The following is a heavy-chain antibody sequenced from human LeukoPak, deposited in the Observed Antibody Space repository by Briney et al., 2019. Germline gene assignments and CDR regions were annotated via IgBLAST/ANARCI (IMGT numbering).Heavy chain of an antibody. J-gene: IGHJ4*02. V-gene: IGHV4-34*01. D-gene: IGHD3-22*01. CDR3: ARVGSSGYYSFRDY. CDR2: INHSGST. CDR1: GGSFSGYY. Sequence: SETLSLTCAVYGGSFSGYYWSWIRQPPGKGLEWIGEINHSGSTNYNPSLKSRVTISVDTSKNQFSLKLSPVTAADTAVYYCARVGSSGYYSFRDYWGQGTLVTVSS.